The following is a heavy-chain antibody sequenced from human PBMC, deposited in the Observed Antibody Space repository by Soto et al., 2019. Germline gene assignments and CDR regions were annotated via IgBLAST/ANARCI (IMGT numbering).Heavy chain of an antibody. CDR1: GFTFSSYS. CDR3: ARGYGDYIPDAFNI. CDR2: ITTYSTSI. J-gene: IGHJ3*02. D-gene: IGHD4-17*01. Sequence: EVQLVESGGGLVKPGGSLRLSCAASGFTFSSYSMNWVRQAPGEGLEWVSSITTYSTSIYYADSVKGRFTISRDNAKNSLFLQMNSLRAEDTAVYYCARGYGDYIPDAFNIWGQGTMVTVSS. V-gene: IGHV3-21*01.